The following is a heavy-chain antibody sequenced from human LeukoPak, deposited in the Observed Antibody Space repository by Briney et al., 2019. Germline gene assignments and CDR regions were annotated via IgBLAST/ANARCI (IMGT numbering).Heavy chain of an antibody. Sequence: GGSLRLSCAASGFTFSNYGMHWVRQAPGKGLEWVAFIPYEGISKYYTDSVKGRFTISRDNSKSTLYLQMNSLRAEDTAVYYCATDRIGYQLSDYWGQGTLVTVSS. J-gene: IGHJ4*02. V-gene: IGHV3-30*02. CDR1: GFTFSNYG. D-gene: IGHD2-2*01. CDR2: IPYEGISK. CDR3: ATDRIGYQLSDY.